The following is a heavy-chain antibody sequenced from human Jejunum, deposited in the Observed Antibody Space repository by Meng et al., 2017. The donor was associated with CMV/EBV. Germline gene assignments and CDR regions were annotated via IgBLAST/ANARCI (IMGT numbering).Heavy chain of an antibody. Sequence: ACAASGFTFSSYTINWVRQAPGKGLEWVSSISTTSTYIYYADSVKGRFTVSRDNAKNSLSLQMNSLRVEDTAVYYCANSGLRAWGQGTLVTVSS. J-gene: IGHJ4*02. CDR2: ISTTSTYI. V-gene: IGHV3-21*04. CDR3: ANSGLRA. D-gene: IGHD4-17*01. CDR1: GFTFSSYT.